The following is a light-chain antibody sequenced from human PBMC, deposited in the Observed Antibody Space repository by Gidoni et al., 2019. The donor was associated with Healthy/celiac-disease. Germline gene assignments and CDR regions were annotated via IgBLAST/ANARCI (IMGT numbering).Light chain of an antibody. CDR2: GAS. Sequence: EIVLTQSPGTLSLSPGERATLSCRANQSVSSSYLAWYQQQPGQAPRLLIYGASSRATGIPDRFSGSGSGTDFTLTISRLEPEDFAVYYCQQYGSSLTWTFGQGTKVEIK. V-gene: IGKV3-20*01. CDR1: QSVSSSY. J-gene: IGKJ1*01. CDR3: QQYGSSLTWT.